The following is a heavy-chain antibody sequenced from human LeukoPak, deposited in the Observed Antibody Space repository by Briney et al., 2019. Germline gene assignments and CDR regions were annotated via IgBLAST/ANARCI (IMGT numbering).Heavy chain of an antibody. D-gene: IGHD2-2*01. Sequence: ASVKVSCKASGYTFTDYYIHWVRQAPGQGLEWMAWINPNSGGTYYAQNFHNRITLTRDTSISTAYMELSRLRSDDTAIYYCARANALYCSSTSCLFDYWGQGTLVTVSS. CDR1: GYTFTDYY. CDR3: ARANALYCSSTSCLFDY. J-gene: IGHJ4*02. CDR2: INPNSGGT. V-gene: IGHV1-2*02.